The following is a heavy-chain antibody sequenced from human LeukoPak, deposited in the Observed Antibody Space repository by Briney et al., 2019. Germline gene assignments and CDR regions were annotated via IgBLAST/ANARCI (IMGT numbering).Heavy chain of an antibody. CDR1: GFTFSSYS. D-gene: IGHD3-22*01. CDR2: ISSRSSYI. Sequence: PGGSLRLSCAASGFTFSSYSVSWVRQAPGKGLEWVSSISSRSSYIYYADSVKGRFTISRDNAKSSLYLQMNSLRAEDTAVYYCARTFYYDSNGGEGMDVWGQGTTVTVSS. V-gene: IGHV3-21*01. CDR3: ARTFYYDSNGGEGMDV. J-gene: IGHJ6*02.